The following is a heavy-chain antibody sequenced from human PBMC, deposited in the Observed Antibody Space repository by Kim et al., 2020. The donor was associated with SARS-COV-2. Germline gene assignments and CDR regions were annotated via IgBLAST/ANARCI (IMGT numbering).Heavy chain of an antibody. Sequence: ASVKVSCKASGYTFTSYAMNWVRQAPGQGLEWMGWINTNTGNPTYAQGFTGRFVFSLDTSVSTAYLQISSLKAEDTAVYYCARDLGRLGELSLAKGDYWGQGTLVTVSS. V-gene: IGHV7-4-1*02. CDR2: INTNTGNP. CDR3: ARDLGRLGELSLAKGDY. J-gene: IGHJ4*02. CDR1: GYTFTSYA. D-gene: IGHD3-16*02.